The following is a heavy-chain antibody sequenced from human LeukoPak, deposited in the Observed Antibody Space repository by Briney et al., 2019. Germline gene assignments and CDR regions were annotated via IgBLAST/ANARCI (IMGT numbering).Heavy chain of an antibody. J-gene: IGHJ4*02. V-gene: IGHV3-74*01. CDR3: ARDTLAVPDDLDY. D-gene: IGHD6-19*01. Sequence: GGSLRLSCAASGFTFNNYWMHWVRQVPGKGLVWVSLIDRDGSTTTYADSVKGRFSISRDNAKNTLYLQMNSLRVEDTAVYYCARDTLAVPDDLDYWGQGTLVTVSS. CDR1: GFTFNNYW. CDR2: IDRDGSTT.